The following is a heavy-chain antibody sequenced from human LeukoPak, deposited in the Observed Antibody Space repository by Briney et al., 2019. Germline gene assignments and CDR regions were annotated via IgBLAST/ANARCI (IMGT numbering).Heavy chain of an antibody. J-gene: IGHJ2*01. CDR2: VFYSGST. CDR1: GDSISSYY. Sequence: PSETLSLTCSVSGDSISSYYWSWIRQPPGKGLEWIGFVFYSGSTNYNPSLKSRVTISVDTSKNQFSLKLSSVTAADTAVYYCAREGNTVTTRWYFDLWGRGTLVTVSS. V-gene: IGHV4-59*12. CDR3: AREGNTVTTRWYFDL. D-gene: IGHD4-17*01.